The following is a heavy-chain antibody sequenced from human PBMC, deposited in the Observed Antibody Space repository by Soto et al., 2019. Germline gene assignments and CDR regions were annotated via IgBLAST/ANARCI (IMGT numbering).Heavy chain of an antibody. V-gene: IGHV4-59*01. D-gene: IGHD3-10*01. CDR3: ARENYYGSGSYTLNWFDP. J-gene: IGHJ5*02. Sequence: SETLSLTCTVSSGSISSYYWSWIRQPPGKGLEWIGYIYYSGSTNYNPSLKSRVTISVDTSKNQFSLKLSSVTAADTAVYYCARENYYGSGSYTLNWFDPWGQGTLVTVSS. CDR2: IYYSGST. CDR1: SGSISSYY.